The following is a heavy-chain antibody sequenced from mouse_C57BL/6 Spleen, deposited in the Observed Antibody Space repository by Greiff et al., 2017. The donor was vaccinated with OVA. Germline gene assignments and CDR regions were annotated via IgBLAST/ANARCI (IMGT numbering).Heavy chain of an antibody. Sequence: VQLQQPGAELVRPGTSVKLSCKASGYTFTSYWMHWVKQRPGQGLEWIGVIDPSDSYTNYNQKFKGKATLTVDTSSSTAYMQLSSLTSEDSAVYYCASPYYGSPSWFAYWGQGTLVTVSA. CDR3: ASPYYGSPSWFAY. J-gene: IGHJ3*01. D-gene: IGHD1-1*01. CDR2: IDPSDSYT. CDR1: GYTFTSYW. V-gene: IGHV1-59*01.